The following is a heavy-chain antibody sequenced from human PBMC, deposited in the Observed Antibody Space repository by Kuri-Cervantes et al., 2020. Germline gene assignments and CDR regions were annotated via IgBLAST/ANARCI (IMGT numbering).Heavy chain of an antibody. V-gene: IGHV4-34*01. J-gene: IGHJ4*02. CDR1: GGSFSGYY. D-gene: IGHD3-22*01. CDR3: ASNSFDSSAYYYFDY. CDR2: INHSGST. Sequence: GSLRLSCAVYGGSFSGYYWSWIRQPPGKELEWIGEINHSGSTNYNPSLKSRVTISVDTSKNQFSLRLPSVTAADTAVYYCASNSFDSSAYYYFDYWGQGTLVTVSS.